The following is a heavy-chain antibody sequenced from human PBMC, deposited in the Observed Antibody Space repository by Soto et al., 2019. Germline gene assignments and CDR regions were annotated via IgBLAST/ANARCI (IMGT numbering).Heavy chain of an antibody. CDR1: GGSIGTYY. D-gene: IGHD3-9*01. V-gene: IGHV4-59*08. CDR3: ARHPGYFVILTRYTTYFFHY. CDR2: IYYRGNT. J-gene: IGHJ4*02. Sequence: SETLSLTCTVSGGSIGTYYWSWIRQPPGKGLEWIGYIYYRGNTDYNPSLKSRVTISLDTPKNQFSLKLSSVTAADTAVYYCARHPGYFVILTRYTTYFFHYSGQG.